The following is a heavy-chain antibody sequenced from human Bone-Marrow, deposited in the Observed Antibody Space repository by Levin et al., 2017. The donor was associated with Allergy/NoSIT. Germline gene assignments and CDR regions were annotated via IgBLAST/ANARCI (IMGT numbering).Heavy chain of an antibody. Sequence: GGSLRLSCAASGFTFSTYAMSWVRQAPGKGLEWVSSISKTGINTHYADSVKGRFIISRDNSKNTLYLQMNSLRAEDTAIYFCAKDALITMAGGLYQYKGMEVWGQGTTVTVSS. V-gene: IGHV3-23*01. CDR1: GFTFSTYA. D-gene: IGHD6-19*01. J-gene: IGHJ6*02. CDR2: ISKTGINT. CDR3: AKDALITMAGGLYQYKGMEV.